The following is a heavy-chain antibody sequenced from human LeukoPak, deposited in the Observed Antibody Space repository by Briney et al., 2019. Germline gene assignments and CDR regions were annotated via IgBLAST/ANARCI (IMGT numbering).Heavy chain of an antibody. CDR3: AKAHRYYDSSSDWFDP. CDR2: ISGSGDST. D-gene: IGHD3-22*01. J-gene: IGHJ5*02. Sequence: GGSLRLSCAASGITFSSYAMSWVRQAPGTGLEWVSAISGSGDSTYYADSVKGRFTISRDNSKNTLYLQMNSLRAEDTAVHYCAKAHRYYDSSSDWFDPWGQGTLVTVSS. CDR1: GITFSSYA. V-gene: IGHV3-23*01.